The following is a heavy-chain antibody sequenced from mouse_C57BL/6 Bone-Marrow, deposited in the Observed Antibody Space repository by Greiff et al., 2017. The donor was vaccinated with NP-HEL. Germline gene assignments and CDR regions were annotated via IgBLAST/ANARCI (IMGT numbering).Heavy chain of an antibody. CDR1: GSSITSDY. CDR2: ISYSGST. Sequence: EVQLQQSGPGLAKPSQTLSLTCSVTGSSITSDYWNWLRKFPGNKLEYMGYISYSGSTYYNPSLKSRISITRDTSKNQYYLQLNSVTTEDTATYYCARSGYYGSSPYAMDYWGQGTSVTVSS. V-gene: IGHV3-8*01. D-gene: IGHD1-1*01. J-gene: IGHJ4*01. CDR3: ARSGYYGSSPYAMDY.